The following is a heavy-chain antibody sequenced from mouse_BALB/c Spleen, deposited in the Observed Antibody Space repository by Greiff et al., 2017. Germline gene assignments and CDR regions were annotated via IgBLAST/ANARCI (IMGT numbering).Heavy chain of an antibody. CDR2: IDPANGNT. CDR1: GFNIKDTY. Sequence: EVKLHQSGAELVKPGASVKLSCTASGFNIKDTYMHWVKQRPEQGLEWIGRIDPANGNTKYDPKFQGKATITADTSSSTAYMQLSSLTSDDSAVYFCARYTVDYAMDYWGQGTSVTVSS. V-gene: IGHV14-3*02. J-gene: IGHJ4*01. D-gene: IGHD1-1*01. CDR3: ARYTVDYAMDY.